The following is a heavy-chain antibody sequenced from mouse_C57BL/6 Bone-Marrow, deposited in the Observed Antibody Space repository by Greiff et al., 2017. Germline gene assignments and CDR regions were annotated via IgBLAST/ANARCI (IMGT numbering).Heavy chain of an antibody. CDR3: VRTPYYADWFAY. V-gene: IGHV10-1*01. J-gene: IGHJ3*01. CDR2: IRSKSNNYAT. Sequence: GGGLVQPKGSLKLSCAASGFSFNTYAMNWVRQAPGKGLEWVARIRSKSNNYATYYADSVKDRFTISRDDSESMLYLQMNNLKTEDTAMYYCVRTPYYADWFAYWGQGTLVTVSA. CDR1: GFSFNTYA. D-gene: IGHD2-10*01.